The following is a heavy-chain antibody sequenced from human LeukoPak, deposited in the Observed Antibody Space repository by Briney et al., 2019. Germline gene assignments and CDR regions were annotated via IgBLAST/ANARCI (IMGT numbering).Heavy chain of an antibody. CDR2: IYSGGST. V-gene: IGHV3-53*01. CDR3: ATSQTPDAFDI. J-gene: IGHJ3*02. CDR1: GFTVSSNY. Sequence: PGRSLRLSCAASGFTVSSNYMSWVRQAPGKGLEWVSVIYSGGSTYYADSVKGRFTISRDNSKNTLYLQMNSLRAEDTAVYYCATSQTPDAFDIWGQGTMVTVSS.